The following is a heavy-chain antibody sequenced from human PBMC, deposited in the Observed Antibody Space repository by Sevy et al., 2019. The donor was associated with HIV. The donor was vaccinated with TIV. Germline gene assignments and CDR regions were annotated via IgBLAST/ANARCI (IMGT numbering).Heavy chain of an antibody. CDR2: ISSSGSTI. V-gene: IGHV3-11*01. CDR3: ARGLVRGVIINLFDY. Sequence: GGSLRLSCAASGFTFSDYYMSWIRQAPGKGLEWVSYISSSGSTIYYADSVKGRFTISRDNAKNSLDLQMNSLRAEDTAVYYCARGLVRGVIINLFDYWGQGTLVTVSS. D-gene: IGHD3-10*01. CDR1: GFTFSDYY. J-gene: IGHJ4*02.